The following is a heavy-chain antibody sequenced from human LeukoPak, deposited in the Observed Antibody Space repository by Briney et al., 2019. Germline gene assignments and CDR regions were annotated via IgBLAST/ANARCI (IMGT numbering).Heavy chain of an antibody. CDR2: MNPSSGNT. V-gene: IGHV1-8*01. Sequence: ASVKVSCKASGYTFTSYDINWVRQATGQGLEWMGWMNPSSGNTGYAQKFQGRVTMTRNTSISTAYMELSSLRSEDTAVYYCARGDPKPLHPSYYDFWSGYYPYYYYYMDVWGKGTTVTVSS. D-gene: IGHD3-3*01. CDR1: GYTFTSYD. CDR3: ARGDPKPLHPSYYDFWSGYYPYYYYYMDV. J-gene: IGHJ6*03.